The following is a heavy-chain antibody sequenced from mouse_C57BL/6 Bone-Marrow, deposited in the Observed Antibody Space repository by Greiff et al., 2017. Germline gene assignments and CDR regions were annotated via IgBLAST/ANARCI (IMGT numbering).Heavy chain of an antibody. CDR2: IDPETGGT. D-gene: IGHD1-1*01. J-gene: IGHJ3*01. Sequence: VQLQQSGAELVRPGASVTLSCKASGYTFTDYEMHWVKQTPVHGLEWIGAIDPETGGTAYNQKFKGKAILTADKSSSTAYMELRSLTSEDSAVYYCTRRYYGSSYGWFAYWGQGTLVTVSA. V-gene: IGHV1-15*01. CDR3: TRRYYGSSYGWFAY. CDR1: GYTFTDYE.